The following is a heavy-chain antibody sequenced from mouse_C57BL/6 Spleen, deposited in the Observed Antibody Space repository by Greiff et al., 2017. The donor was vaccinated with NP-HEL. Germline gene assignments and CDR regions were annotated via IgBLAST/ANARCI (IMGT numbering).Heavy chain of an antibody. CDR1: GFNIKAYY. CDR3: ARHYYYGSYYFDY. V-gene: IGHV14-2*01. J-gene: IGHJ2*01. Sequence: EVQLQQSGAELVKPGASVKLSCTASGFNIKAYYMHWVKQRTEQGLEWIGRIDPEDGETKYAPKFQGKATIPAATSSTTAYLQLSSLTSEDTSVYYCARHYYYGSYYFDYWGQGTTLTVSS. D-gene: IGHD1-1*01. CDR2: IDPEDGET.